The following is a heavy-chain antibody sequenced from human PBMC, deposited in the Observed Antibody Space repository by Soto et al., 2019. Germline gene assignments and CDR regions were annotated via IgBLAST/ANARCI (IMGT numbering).Heavy chain of an antibody. J-gene: IGHJ6*02. CDR3: ARGRFLEYGMDV. Sequence: GGSLRLSCAASGFTVSSNYMSWVRQAPGKGLEWVSVIYSGGSTSYADSVKGRFTNSRDNSKNTLYLQMNSLRAEDTAVYYCARGRFLEYGMDVWGQGTTVTVSS. CDR1: GFTVSSNY. D-gene: IGHD3-3*01. V-gene: IGHV3-53*01. CDR2: IYSGGST.